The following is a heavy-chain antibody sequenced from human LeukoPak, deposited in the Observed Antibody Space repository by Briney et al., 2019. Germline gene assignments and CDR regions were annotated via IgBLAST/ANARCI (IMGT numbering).Heavy chain of an antibody. V-gene: IGHV3-48*03. CDR3: ARALPNDILTGYYPGLFDY. D-gene: IGHD3-9*01. CDR2: ISSSGSTI. J-gene: IGHJ4*02. CDR1: GFTFSSYE. Sequence: GGSLRLSCAASGFTFSSYEMNWVRQAPGKGLEWVSYISSSGSTIYYADSVKGRFTISRDNAKNSLYLQMNSLRAEDTAVYYWARALPNDILTGYYPGLFDYGGEGTRAPVSS.